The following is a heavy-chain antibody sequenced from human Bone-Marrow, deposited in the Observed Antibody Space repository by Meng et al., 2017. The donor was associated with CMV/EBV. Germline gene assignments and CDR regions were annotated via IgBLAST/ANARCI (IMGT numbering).Heavy chain of an antibody. Sequence: SVKVSCKTSEYTFHANYIYWVLQDPGQGLEWMGVIPPSTLPPNITQKFQGRVTMTRDRSTSTVYMELSRLRSDDTAVFYCARVDGGWGQGTLVTVSS. V-gene: IGHV1-2*02. J-gene: IGHJ4*02. CDR1: EYTFHANY. CDR3: ARVDGG. D-gene: IGHD5-24*01. CDR2: IPPSTLPP.